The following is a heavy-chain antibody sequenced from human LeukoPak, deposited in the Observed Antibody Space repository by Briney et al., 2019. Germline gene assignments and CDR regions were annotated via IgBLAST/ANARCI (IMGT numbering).Heavy chain of an antibody. V-gene: IGHV3-23*01. CDR3: AKTTVVLTGYYFDY. D-gene: IGHD4-23*01. CDR1: GFTFSSNA. J-gene: IGHJ4*02. Sequence: GGSLRLSCVASGFTFSSNAMSWVRRAPGKGLEWVSAISGSGGSTYYADSVKGRFTISRDNSKNTLYLQMNSLRAEDTAVYYCAKTTVVLTGYYFDYWGQGTLVTVSS. CDR2: ISGSGGST.